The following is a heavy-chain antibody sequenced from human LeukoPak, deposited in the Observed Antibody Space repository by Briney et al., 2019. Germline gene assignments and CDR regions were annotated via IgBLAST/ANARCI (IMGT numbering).Heavy chain of an antibody. J-gene: IGHJ4*02. V-gene: IGHV3-23*01. D-gene: IGHD3-10*01. Sequence: GGSLRLSCAASGFTSSDYVMSWVRQAPGKGLEWVSAISGSGDSTYYSDSVKARFTSSRDNSRNTLYLQIHSLRAEDTAIYYCASSIVRGGYGDYDYWGQGTQVIVSS. CDR1: GFTSSDYV. CDR3: ASSIVRGGYGDYDY. CDR2: ISGSGDST.